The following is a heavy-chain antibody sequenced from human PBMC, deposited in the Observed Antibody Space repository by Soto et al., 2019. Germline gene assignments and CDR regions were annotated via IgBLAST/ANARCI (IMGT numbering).Heavy chain of an antibody. CDR2: ISYDGSNK. V-gene: IGHV3-30*03. Sequence: GGSLRLSCAASGFTFSSYGMHWVRQAPGKGLEWVAVISYDGSNKYYADSVKGRFTISRDNSKNTLYLQMNSLRAEDTAVYYCARAFTGMDVWGQGTTVTVSS. D-gene: IGHD3-10*01. CDR3: ARAFTGMDV. CDR1: GFTFSSYG. J-gene: IGHJ6*02.